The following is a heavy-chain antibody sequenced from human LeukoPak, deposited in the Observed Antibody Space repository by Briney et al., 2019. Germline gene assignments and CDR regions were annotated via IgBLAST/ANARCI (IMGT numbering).Heavy chain of an antibody. Sequence: SETLSLTCTVSGGSISNYFWSWIRQPPGKGLEWIGYITYSGSTDHNPSLKSRVTISVDASKNQFSLKLTSVTAADTAVYYCVRHTTSGWYQVVYWGQGTLVTVSS. J-gene: IGHJ4*02. D-gene: IGHD6-19*01. CDR1: GGSISNYF. CDR2: ITYSGST. CDR3: VRHTTSGWYQVVY. V-gene: IGHV4-59*01.